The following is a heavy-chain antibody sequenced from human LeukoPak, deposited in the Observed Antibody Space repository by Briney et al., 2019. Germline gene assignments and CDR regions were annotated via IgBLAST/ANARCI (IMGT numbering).Heavy chain of an antibody. D-gene: IGHD4-17*01. CDR1: GYTFTSYG. V-gene: IGHV1-18*01. CDR3: ARDEGVTNPFWY. J-gene: IGHJ4*02. Sequence: ASVEVSCKASGYTFTSYGISWVRQAPGQGLEWMGWISACNGNTNYAQKFQGRVTMTTDTSTSTAYMEVRSLRSDDTAVCYCARDEGVTNPFWYWGQGTLVTVCS. CDR2: ISACNGNT.